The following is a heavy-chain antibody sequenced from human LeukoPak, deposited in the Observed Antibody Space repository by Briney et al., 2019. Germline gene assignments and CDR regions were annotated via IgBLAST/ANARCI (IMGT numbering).Heavy chain of an antibody. CDR2: ISAYNGNT. D-gene: IGHD1-7*01. Sequence: ASVKVSCKASGYIFTNYDLSWVRQAPGQGLEWMGWISAYNGNTNYAQKFQGRVTMTTDTSTSTAYMELSSLRSEDTAVYYCARGNQGGLELRPIGDNWFDPWGQGTLVTVSS. J-gene: IGHJ5*02. CDR1: GYIFTNYD. CDR3: ARGNQGGLELRPIGDNWFDP. V-gene: IGHV1-18*01.